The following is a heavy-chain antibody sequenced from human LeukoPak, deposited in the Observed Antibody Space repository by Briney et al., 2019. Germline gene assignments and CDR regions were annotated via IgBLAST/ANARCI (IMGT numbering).Heavy chain of an antibody. CDR3: ARGSSRWASDAFDI. CDR2: ISSGGGST. V-gene: IGHV3-23*01. Sequence: GGSLRLSCAASGFTFSSYAMTWVRQAPGEGLEWVSTISSGGGSTYYADSVKGRFTISRDNSNNTLYLQMDSLRVEDTAVYYCARGSSRWASDAFDIWGQGTMVTVSS. J-gene: IGHJ3*02. CDR1: GFTFSSYA. D-gene: IGHD6-13*01.